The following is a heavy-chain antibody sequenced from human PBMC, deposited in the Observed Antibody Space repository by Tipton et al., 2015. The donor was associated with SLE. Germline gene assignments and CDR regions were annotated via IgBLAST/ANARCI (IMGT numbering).Heavy chain of an antibody. CDR1: GFTFSSYW. D-gene: IGHD2-2*02. J-gene: IGHJ6*02. CDR3: ARPSVVPAAIHYYYGMDV. V-gene: IGHV3-74*01. Sequence: SLRLSCAASGFTFSSYWMHWVRQAPGKGLVWVSRINSDGSSTSYADSVKGRFTISRDNAKNTLYLQMNSLRAEDTAVYYCARPSVVPAAIHYYYGMDVWGQGTTVTVSS. CDR2: INSDGSST.